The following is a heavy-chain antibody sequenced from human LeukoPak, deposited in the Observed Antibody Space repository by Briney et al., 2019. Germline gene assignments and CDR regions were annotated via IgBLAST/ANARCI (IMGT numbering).Heavy chain of an antibody. CDR3: AREPTGTTNPPDY. CDR1: GGTFSSYT. J-gene: IGHJ4*02. CDR2: IIPILGIA. V-gene: IGHV1-69*04. Sequence: SVKVSCKASGGTFSSYTISGVRQAPGQGLEWMGRIIPILGIANYAQKFQGRVTITADRSTSTAYMELSSLRSEDTAVYYCAREPTGTTNPPDYWGQGTLVTVSS. D-gene: IGHD1-7*01.